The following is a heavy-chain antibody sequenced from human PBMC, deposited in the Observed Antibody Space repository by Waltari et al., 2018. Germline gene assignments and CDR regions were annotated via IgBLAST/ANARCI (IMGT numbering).Heavy chain of an antibody. CDR2: ISSSGSTI. Sequence: EVQLVESGGGLVQPGGSLRLSCAASGFTFSSYEMNWVRQAPGQGLEWVSYISSSGSTIYYADSVKGRFTISRDNAKNSLYLQMNSLRAEDTAVYYCARAFSVRYSSGGSPRCFDYWGQGTLVTVSS. CDR3: ARAFSVRYSSGGSPRCFDY. V-gene: IGHV3-48*03. J-gene: IGHJ4*02. CDR1: GFTFSSYE. D-gene: IGHD6-19*01.